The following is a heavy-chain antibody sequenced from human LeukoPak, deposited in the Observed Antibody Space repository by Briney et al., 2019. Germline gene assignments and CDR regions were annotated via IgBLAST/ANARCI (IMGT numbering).Heavy chain of an antibody. CDR2: IGTAGDT. J-gene: IGHJ6*02. D-gene: IGHD2-15*01. CDR3: ARDRHCSGGSCYGMDV. Sequence: GGSLGLSCAASGFTFSSYDMHWVRQATGKGLEWVSAIGTAGDTYYPGSVKGRFTISRENAKNSLYLQMNSLRAGDTAVYYCARDRHCSGGSCYGMDVWGQGTTVTVSS. CDR1: GFTFSSYD. V-gene: IGHV3-13*01.